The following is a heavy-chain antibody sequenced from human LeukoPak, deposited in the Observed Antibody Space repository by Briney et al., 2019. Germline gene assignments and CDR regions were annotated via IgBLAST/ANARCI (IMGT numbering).Heavy chain of an antibody. CDR2: ISYDGSNK. J-gene: IGHJ5*02. Sequence: GRSLRLFCAASGFTFSSYAMHWVRQAPGKGLEWVAVISYDGSNKYYADSVKGRFTISRDNSKNTLYLQMNSLRAEDTAVYYCARDGVPAAKVGNWFDPWGQGTLVTVSS. D-gene: IGHD2-2*01. CDR1: GFTFSSYA. V-gene: IGHV3-30-3*01. CDR3: ARDGVPAAKVGNWFDP.